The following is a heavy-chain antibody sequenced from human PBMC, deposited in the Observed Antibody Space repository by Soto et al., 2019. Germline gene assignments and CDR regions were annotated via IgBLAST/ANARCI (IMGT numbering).Heavy chain of an antibody. Sequence: QVQLVQSGAEVKKPGSSVKVSCKASGGTFSNYAFSWVRQAPGQGLEWLGGIMPIFGRPDYAQKFRDRVTITADEPTTPAPMELTSLRSEDTDVYYCAIGLKEAGIGVNYY. CDR2: IMPIFGRP. D-gene: IGHD6-19*01. CDR3: AIGLKEAGIGVNYY. V-gene: IGHV1-69*12. CDR1: GGTFSNYA. J-gene: IGHJ6*01.